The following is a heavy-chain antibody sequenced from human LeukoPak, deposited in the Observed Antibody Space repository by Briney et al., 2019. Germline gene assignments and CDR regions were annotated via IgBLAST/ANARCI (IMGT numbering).Heavy chain of an antibody. D-gene: IGHD3-10*01. CDR2: INHSGST. CDR1: GGSFSGYY. CDR3: ARQAYYSESGSWTGFDY. J-gene: IGHJ4*02. Sequence: PSETLSLTCAVYGGSFSGYYWSWIRQPPGKGLEWIGEINHSGSTNYNPSLKSRVTISVDTSKNQFSLRLSSVTAADTAVYYCARQAYYSESGSWTGFDYWGQGTLVPVSS. V-gene: IGHV4-34*01.